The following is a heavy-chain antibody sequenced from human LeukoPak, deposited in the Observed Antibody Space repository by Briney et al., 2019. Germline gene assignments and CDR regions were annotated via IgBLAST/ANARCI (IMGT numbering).Heavy chain of an antibody. D-gene: IGHD5-18*01. Sequence: GASVNVSCKASGYTFTSYGISWVRQAPGQGLEWMGWISAYNGNTNYAQKLQGRVTMTTDTSTSTAYMELRSLRSDDTAVYYCARDSAGYSYGYGQNDAFDIWGQGTMVTVSS. CDR1: GYTFTSYG. J-gene: IGHJ3*02. V-gene: IGHV1-18*01. CDR3: ARDSAGYSYGYGQNDAFDI. CDR2: ISAYNGNT.